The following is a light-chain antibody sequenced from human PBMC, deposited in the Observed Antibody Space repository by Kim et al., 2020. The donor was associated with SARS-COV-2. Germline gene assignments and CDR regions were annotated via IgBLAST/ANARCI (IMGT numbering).Light chain of an antibody. CDR2: DIS. V-gene: IGKV1-39*01. Sequence: SASVGDRVTITCRTSHNIRSYLNWYQQKPGKAPRVLIYDISNLQGGVPSRFGGSGSGTEFTLTISSLQPDDFATYYCQQSGSIPQTFGQGTRVEI. J-gene: IGKJ1*01. CDR3: QQSGSIPQT. CDR1: HNIRSY.